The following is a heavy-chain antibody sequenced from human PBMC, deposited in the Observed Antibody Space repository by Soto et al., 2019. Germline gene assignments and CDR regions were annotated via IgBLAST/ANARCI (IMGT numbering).Heavy chain of an antibody. CDR1: GGSISSSSYY. J-gene: IGHJ6*02. V-gene: IGHV4-39*01. D-gene: IGHD6-13*01. Sequence: SETLSLTCTVSGGSISSSSYYWGWIRQPPGKGLEWIGSIYYSGSTYYNPSLKSRVTISVDTSKNQFSLKLSPVTAADTAVYYCARPSAAATNSYYYYYGMDVWGQGTTVTVSS. CDR2: IYYSGST. CDR3: ARPSAAATNSYYYYYGMDV.